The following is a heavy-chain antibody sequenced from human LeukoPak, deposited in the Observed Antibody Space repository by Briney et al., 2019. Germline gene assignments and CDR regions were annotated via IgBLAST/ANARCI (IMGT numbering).Heavy chain of an antibody. D-gene: IGHD6-25*01. CDR3: ARGGGFNPSDYSSYYGLDV. CDR1: GGTISNYV. Sequence: ASVKVSCKAAGGTISNYVISWVRQAPGQGLEWMGWINVHRSNYARPLRGRISMTIETSTSTAYMELRSLTSDDTAVYYCARGGGFNPSDYSSYYGLDVWGQGTTVTVSS. J-gene: IGHJ6*02. V-gene: IGHV1-18*01. CDR2: INVHRS.